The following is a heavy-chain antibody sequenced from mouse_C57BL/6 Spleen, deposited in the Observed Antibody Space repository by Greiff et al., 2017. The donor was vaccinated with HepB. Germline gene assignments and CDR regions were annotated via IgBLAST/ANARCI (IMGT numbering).Heavy chain of an antibody. J-gene: IGHJ2*01. Sequence: VKLQESGAELVMPGASVKLSCKASGYTFTSYWMHWVKQRPGQGLEWIGEIDPSDSYTNYNQKFKGKSTLTVDKSSSTAYMQLSSLTSEDSAVYYCARGGYYRFDYWGQGTTLTVSS. V-gene: IGHV1-69*01. CDR2: IDPSDSYT. CDR3: ARGGYYRFDY. CDR1: GYTFTSYW. D-gene: IGHD2-3*01.